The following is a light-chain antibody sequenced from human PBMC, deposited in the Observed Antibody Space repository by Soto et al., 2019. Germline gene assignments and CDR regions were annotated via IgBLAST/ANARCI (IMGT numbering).Light chain of an antibody. CDR1: SSHIGGNY. J-gene: IGLJ7*01. V-gene: IGLV1-47*01. CDR2: RNN. Sequence: QSVLTQPPSASGTPGQTVTIPCSGSSSHIGGNYVFWYQHLPGTAPKLLIYRNNLRPSGVPDRFSGSKSGTSASLAISGLRSDDESDYYCATWDVTLGGHIVFGGGTQLTVL. CDR3: ATWDVTLGGHIV.